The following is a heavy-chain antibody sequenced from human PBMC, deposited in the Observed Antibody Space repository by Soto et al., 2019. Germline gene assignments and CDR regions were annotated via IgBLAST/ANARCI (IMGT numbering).Heavy chain of an antibody. CDR1: GGSISSSSYY. J-gene: IGHJ4*02. D-gene: IGHD1-26*01. CDR2: IYYSGST. V-gene: IGHV4-39*02. CDR3: AGESAYGGNPLAFLY. Sequence: SETLSLTCTVSGGSISSSSYYWGRIRQPPGKGLEWIGSIYYSGSTYYNPSLKSRVTISVDTSKNQFSLKLSSVTAADTAVYYCAGESAYGGNPLAFLYWGQGTLVTVSS.